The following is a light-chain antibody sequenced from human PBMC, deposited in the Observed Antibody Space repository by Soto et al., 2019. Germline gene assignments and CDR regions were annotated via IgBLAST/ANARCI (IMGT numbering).Light chain of an antibody. Sequence: QSVLTQPASVSASPRQSITISCTGTSSNVGTYDLVSWYQHHPDKAPKLIIYEGTKRPSGISSRFSGSKSGNTASLTISGLQAEDDADYYCCSFAVGAALVFGGGTKLTVL. CDR3: CSFAVGAALV. J-gene: IGLJ2*01. CDR1: SSNVGTYDL. V-gene: IGLV2-23*01. CDR2: EGT.